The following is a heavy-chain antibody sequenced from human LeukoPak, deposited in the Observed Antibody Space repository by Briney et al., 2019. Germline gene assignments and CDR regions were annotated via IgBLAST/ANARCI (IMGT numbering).Heavy chain of an antibody. CDR3: ARHRLPRVYYDSSGYYHAAFDI. Sequence: ASVKVSCKASGYTFNSYGISWVRQAPGQGLEGMGWISTYNGHTNYAQKLQGRVTMTTDTSTSTAYMELRSLRSDDTAVYYCARHRLPRVYYDSSGYYHAAFDIWGQGTMVTVSS. CDR2: ISTYNGHT. D-gene: IGHD3-22*01. V-gene: IGHV1-18*01. CDR1: GYTFNSYG. J-gene: IGHJ3*02.